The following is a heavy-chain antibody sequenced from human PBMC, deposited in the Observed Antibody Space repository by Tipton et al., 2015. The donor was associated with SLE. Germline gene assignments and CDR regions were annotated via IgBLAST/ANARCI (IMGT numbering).Heavy chain of an antibody. Sequence: TLSLTCTVSGGSISSYYWSWIRQPPGKGREWVGYFYYSGSTNYNPSLKSRVTISVDTSKNQFSLKLSSVTAADTAVYYCASYSSPWYFDYWGQGTLVTVSS. V-gene: IGHV4-59*01. CDR2: FYYSGST. CDR3: ASYSSPWYFDY. J-gene: IGHJ4*02. CDR1: GGSISSYY. D-gene: IGHD6-13*01.